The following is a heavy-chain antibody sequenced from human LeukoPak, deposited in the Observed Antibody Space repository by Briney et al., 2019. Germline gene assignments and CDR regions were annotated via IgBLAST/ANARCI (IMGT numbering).Heavy chain of an antibody. CDR1: GFTFSSYG. J-gene: IGHJ4*02. V-gene: IGHV3-30*18. D-gene: IGHD2-15*01. CDR2: ISYDGSNK. Sequence: PGRSPRLSCAASGFTFSSYGMHWVRQAPGKGLEWVAVISYDGSNKYYADSVKGRFIISRDNSKNTLYLQMNSLRAEDTAVYYCAKVGYCSGGSCYWTYFDYWGQGTLVTVSS. CDR3: AKVGYCSGGSCYWTYFDY.